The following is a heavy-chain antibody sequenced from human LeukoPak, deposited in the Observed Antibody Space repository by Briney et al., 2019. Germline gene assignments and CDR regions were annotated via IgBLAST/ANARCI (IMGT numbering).Heavy chain of an antibody. Sequence: SETLSLTCTVSGDSISSYYWSWIRQPPGKGLEWTGYIHYSGITNYSPSLKSRVTISVDTSKNQFSLKLSSVTAADTAVYYCARHLDYYGSGIYEYWGQGTLVTASS. CDR3: ARHLDYYGSGIYEY. D-gene: IGHD3-10*01. CDR2: IHYSGIT. V-gene: IGHV4-59*08. CDR1: GDSISSYY. J-gene: IGHJ4*02.